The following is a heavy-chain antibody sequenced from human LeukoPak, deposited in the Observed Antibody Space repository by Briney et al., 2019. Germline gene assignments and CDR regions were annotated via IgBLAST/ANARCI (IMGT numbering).Heavy chain of an antibody. CDR2: IYYSEST. Sequence: SETLSLTCTVSGGSISSSSYYWGWIRQPPGKGLEWIGSIYYSESTNYNPSLKSRVTISVDTSRNQFSLKLSSVTAADTAVYYCARGLWFGDENPPYFDYWGQGILVTVSS. CDR3: ARGLWFGDENPPYFDY. V-gene: IGHV4-39*07. D-gene: IGHD3-10*01. CDR1: GGSISSSSYY. J-gene: IGHJ4*02.